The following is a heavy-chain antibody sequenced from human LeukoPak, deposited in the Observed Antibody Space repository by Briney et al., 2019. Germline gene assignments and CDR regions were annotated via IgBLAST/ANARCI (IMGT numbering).Heavy chain of an antibody. J-gene: IGHJ4*02. CDR1: GGSFSGYY. CDR2: INHSGST. CDR3: ARGQKYYYDSSGYGPNDY. Sequence: PSETLSLTXAVYGGSFSGYYWSWIRQPPGKGLEWIGEINHSGSTKYNPSLKSRVTISIDTSKNQFSLKVSSVTAADTAVYYCARGQKYYYDSSGYGPNDYWGQGTLVTVSS. V-gene: IGHV4-34*01. D-gene: IGHD3-22*01.